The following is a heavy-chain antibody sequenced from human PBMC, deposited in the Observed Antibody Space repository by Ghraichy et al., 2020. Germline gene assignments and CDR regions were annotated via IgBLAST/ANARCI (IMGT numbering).Heavy chain of an antibody. J-gene: IGHJ6*02. D-gene: IGHD6-6*01. Sequence: SETLSLTCAVYGGSFSGYYWSWIRQPPGKGLEWIGEINPTASTNYNPSLKSRITISVDTSKNQFSLKLSSVTAADTAVYYCARKLVPKIATQAQGMDVWGQGTTVTVSS. CDR2: INPTAST. CDR1: GGSFSGYY. CDR3: ARKLVPKIATQAQGMDV. V-gene: IGHV4-34*01.